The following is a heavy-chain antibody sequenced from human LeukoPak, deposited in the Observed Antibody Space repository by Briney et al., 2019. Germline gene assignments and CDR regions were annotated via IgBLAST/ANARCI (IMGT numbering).Heavy chain of an antibody. CDR1: GYTLTELS. V-gene: IGHV1-24*01. CDR3: ATYFYDSSGYYYWDAFDI. J-gene: IGHJ3*02. CDR2: FDPEDGET. Sequence: ASVKVSCKVSGYTLTELSMHWVRQAPGKGLEWMGGFDPEDGETIYAQKFQGRVTMTEDTSTDTAYMELSSLRSEDTAVYYCATYFYDSSGYYYWDAFDIWGQGTMVTVSS. D-gene: IGHD3-22*01.